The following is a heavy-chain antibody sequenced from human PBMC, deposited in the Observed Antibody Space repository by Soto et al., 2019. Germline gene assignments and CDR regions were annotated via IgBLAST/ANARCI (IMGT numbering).Heavy chain of an antibody. CDR2: SSDRRTGNT. D-gene: IGHD2-21*02. CDR1: GFTFSSYT. J-gene: IGHJ4*02. Sequence: PGGSLRLSCAASGFTFSSYTLNWVRRAPGKGLEWVATSSDRRTGNTHYSDSVRGRFTLSRDYSRNILFLQMDSLRADDTALYYCTTWLTAHFDYRGRGTQVTVSS. CDR3: TTWLTAHFDY. V-gene: IGHV3-23*01.